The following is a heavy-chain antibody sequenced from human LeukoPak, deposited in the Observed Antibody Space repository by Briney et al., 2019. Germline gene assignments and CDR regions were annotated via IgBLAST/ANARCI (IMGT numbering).Heavy chain of an antibody. V-gene: IGHV1-18*01. Sequence: ASVKVSCKASGYTFTSYGISWVRQAPGQGLEWMGWISANKGNTNYAQELQGRVIMTTDTSTSTAYMELRSLKSDDTAVYYCARDQIRTGTLGYWGQGTLVTVSS. CDR3: ARDQIRTGTLGY. CDR2: ISANKGNT. J-gene: IGHJ4*02. CDR1: GYTFTSYG. D-gene: IGHD1-7*01.